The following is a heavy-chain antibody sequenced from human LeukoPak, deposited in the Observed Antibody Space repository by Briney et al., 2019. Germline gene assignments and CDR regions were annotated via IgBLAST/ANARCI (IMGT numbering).Heavy chain of an antibody. CDR1: GFTFSSYA. J-gene: IGHJ5*02. Sequence: GRSLRLSCAASGFTFSSYAMHWVRQAPGKGLEWGAVISYDGSNKYYADSVKGRFTISRDNSKNTLYLQMNSLRAEDTAVYYCARTVVPAAILRSGWFDPWGQGTLVTVSS. D-gene: IGHD2-2*01. CDR2: ISYDGSNK. CDR3: ARTVVPAAILRSGWFDP. V-gene: IGHV3-30*04.